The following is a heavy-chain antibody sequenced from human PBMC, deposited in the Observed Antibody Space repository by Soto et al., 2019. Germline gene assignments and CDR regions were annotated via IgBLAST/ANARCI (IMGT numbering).Heavy chain of an antibody. CDR2: ISGSGGSA. D-gene: IGHD1-1*01. CDR1: GFTFSNSA. J-gene: IGHJ5*02. CDR3: VKKMGMSSWNTGNWFDP. Sequence: EVQLLESGGGLVQPGGSLRLSCAASGFTFSNSAMSWVRQAPGKGLEWVSAISGSGGSAYYADSVKGRFTMSRDNSNNTLFLQLNSLRAEDTAIYYCVKKMGMSSWNTGNWFDPWGQGTLVTVSS. V-gene: IGHV3-23*01.